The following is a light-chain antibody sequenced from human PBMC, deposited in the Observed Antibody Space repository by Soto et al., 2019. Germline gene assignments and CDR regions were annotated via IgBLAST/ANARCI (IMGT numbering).Light chain of an antibody. Sequence: QSALTQPASVSGSPGQSITISCTGTSSDVGSYNLVSWYQHHRGKAPKVIIYEDSKRPLGASNRFSGSKSGNTASLTISGLQAVDEADYYCCSYAGSSSWVFGGGTQLTVL. CDR1: SSDVGSYNL. CDR3: CSYAGSSSWV. CDR2: EDS. V-gene: IGLV2-23*01. J-gene: IGLJ2*01.